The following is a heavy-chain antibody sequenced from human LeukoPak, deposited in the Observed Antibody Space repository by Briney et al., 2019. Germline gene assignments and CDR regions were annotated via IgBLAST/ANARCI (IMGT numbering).Heavy chain of an antibody. CDR3: AKSTRPVGSDTGTPFKYCYLDV. CDR2: VTGNGEDT. J-gene: IGHJ6*04. Sequence: GGSLRLSSAPHLFTLTRYSMTWGRQAPGKGLEWVSSVTGNGEDTLYADSVKGRFSISRDNSKNTLYLQMHSLRVDHTAIYFYAKSTRPVGSDTGTPFKYCYLDVWGKGTTVTVSS. D-gene: IGHD2-2*01. V-gene: IGHV3-23*01. CDR1: LFTLTRYS.